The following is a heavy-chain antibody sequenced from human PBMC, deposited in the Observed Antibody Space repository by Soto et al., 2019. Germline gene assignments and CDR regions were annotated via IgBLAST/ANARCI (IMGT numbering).Heavy chain of an antibody. J-gene: IGHJ4*02. V-gene: IGHV2-5*02. D-gene: IGHD3-10*01. Sequence: QITLKESGPALVRPTQTLTLTCTFSGFSLTTSGVGVGWIRQPPGKALEWPAVIYWDDDKSYSSSLKSRLTITKDTSKNQVVLTMTNMDPVDTATYYCAHHPYYGLGSYSCAFWGQGTLVSVSS. CDR1: GFSLTTSGVG. CDR2: IYWDDDK. CDR3: AHHPYYGLGSYSCAF.